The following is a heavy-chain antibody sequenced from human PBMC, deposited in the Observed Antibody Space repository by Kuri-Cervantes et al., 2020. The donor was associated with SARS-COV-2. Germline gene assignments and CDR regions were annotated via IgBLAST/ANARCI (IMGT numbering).Heavy chain of an antibody. CDR3: ARGPETVTADANGFDP. Sequence: SETLSPTCPVSTGSHSSSSFYWGWLRQPPGRGLEWLGSTYYSGSTYYNPSLKRRVTMSVDTSQTQFSRMLSSVTAAYTAVYYCARGPETVTADANGFDPWGQGTLVTVSS. CDR1: TGSHSSSSFY. V-gene: IGHV4-39*01. J-gene: IGHJ5*02. CDR2: TYYSGST. D-gene: IGHD4-11*01.